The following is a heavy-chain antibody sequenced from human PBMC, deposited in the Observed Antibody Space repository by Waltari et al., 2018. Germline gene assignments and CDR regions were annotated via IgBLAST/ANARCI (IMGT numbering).Heavy chain of an antibody. D-gene: IGHD7-27*01. Sequence: QVQLVESGGDLVKPGGSLRLSCVASGFPFSDYYMTWIRQAPGRGLEWVSYISGSADNVYYADSVKGRFTISRDNTKNSLYLQLNDVRSEDTALYYCARRIETSGALGYWGQGTLVTVSS. V-gene: IGHV3-11*01. J-gene: IGHJ4*02. CDR1: GFPFSDYY. CDR2: ISGSADNV. CDR3: ARRIETSGALGY.